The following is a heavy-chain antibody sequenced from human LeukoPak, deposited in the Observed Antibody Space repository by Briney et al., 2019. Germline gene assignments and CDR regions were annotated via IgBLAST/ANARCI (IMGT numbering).Heavy chain of an antibody. D-gene: IGHD5-12*01. J-gene: IGHJ1*01. V-gene: IGHV3-23*01. Sequence: PGGSLRLSCAASGFTFSSYAMSWVRQAPGKGLEWVSAISGSGGSTYYADSVKGRFTISRDSSKSTLYLQMNSLRAEDTAVYYCAKDALATPTRYFQHWGQGTLVTVSP. CDR1: GFTFSSYA. CDR2: ISGSGGST. CDR3: AKDALATPTRYFQH.